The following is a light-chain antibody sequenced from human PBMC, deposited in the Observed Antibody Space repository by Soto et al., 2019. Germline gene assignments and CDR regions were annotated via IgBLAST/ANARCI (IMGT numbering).Light chain of an antibody. CDR1: QSVSSSF. CDR2: GAS. J-gene: IGKJ1*01. V-gene: IGKV3-20*01. CDR3: QHYGSSPPLT. Sequence: EIVLTQSPGTLSLSPGERATLACRAIQSVSSSFLAWYQQKPGQAPRLLIYGASSRATGIPDRFSGSGSGTDFTLTISRLEPEDFAVYFCQHYGSSPPLTFGQGTKVEIK.